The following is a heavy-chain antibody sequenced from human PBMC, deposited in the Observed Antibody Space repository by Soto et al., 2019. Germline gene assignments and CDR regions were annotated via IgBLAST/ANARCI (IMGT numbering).Heavy chain of an antibody. CDR1: RETFASRG. CDR3: ARDESGYWIRMDI. J-gene: IGHJ6*02. Sequence: SAKPSSKDSRETFASRGLCSARQSPGQGLEWMGWISAYNGNTNYAQKLQGRVTMTTDTSTSTAYMELRSLRSDDTAVYSCARDESGYWIRMDICGQGTTGTGYS. V-gene: IGHV1-18*01. D-gene: IGHD2-15*01. CDR2: ISAYNGNT.